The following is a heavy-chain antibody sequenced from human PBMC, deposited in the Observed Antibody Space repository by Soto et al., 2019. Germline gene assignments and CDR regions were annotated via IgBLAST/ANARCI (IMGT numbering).Heavy chain of an antibody. J-gene: IGHJ5*02. Sequence: ASVKVSCKASGYTFTNYAIHWLRRAPGQGLECMGWINAGHGDTQYSQKFQGRVTFTRDTSASTAYMELSSLRFEDTAVYFCARAPLYSNRWQGRFDPWGQGTLVTVSS. D-gene: IGHD4-4*01. CDR3: ARAPLYSNRWQGRFDP. CDR1: GYTFTNYA. CDR2: INAGHGDT. V-gene: IGHV1-3*01.